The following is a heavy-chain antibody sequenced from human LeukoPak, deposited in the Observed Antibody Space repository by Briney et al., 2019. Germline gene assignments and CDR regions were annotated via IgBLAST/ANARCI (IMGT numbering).Heavy chain of an antibody. J-gene: IGHJ4*02. CDR1: GYTFTGYY. CDR2: INPNSGGT. CDR3: ARDGDYGSGSYYLVHFDY. Sequence: ASVKVSCKASGYTFTGYYMHWVRQAPGQGLEWMGWINPNSGGTNYAQKFQGRVTMTRDTSISTAYTELSRLRSDDTAVYYCARDGDYGSGSYYLVHFDYWGQGTLVTVSS. D-gene: IGHD3-10*01. V-gene: IGHV1-2*02.